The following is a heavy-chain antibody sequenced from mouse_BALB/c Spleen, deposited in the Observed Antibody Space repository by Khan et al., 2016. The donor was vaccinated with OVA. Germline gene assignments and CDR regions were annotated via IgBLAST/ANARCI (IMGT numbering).Heavy chain of an antibody. V-gene: IGHV5-17*02. D-gene: IGHD1-1*01. CDR2: ISGDSNTI. Sequence: EVELVESGGGLVQPGGSRKLSCAASGFTFSSYGMHWVRQAPEKGPEWVAYISGDSNTIYYADTVKGRFTISRDNPKNTLFLQMTSLMSEDTARYYCATSYFYGYYFDYWGPGTTLTVSS. CDR1: GFTFSSYG. J-gene: IGHJ2*01. CDR3: ATSYFYGYYFDY.